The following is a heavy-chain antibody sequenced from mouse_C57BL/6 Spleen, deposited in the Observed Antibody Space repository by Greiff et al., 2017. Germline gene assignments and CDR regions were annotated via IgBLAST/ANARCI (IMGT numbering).Heavy chain of an antibody. D-gene: IGHD1-1*02. CDR1: GYTFTRYW. CDR3: ARSGGRRYFDV. Sequence: VQLQQSGAELVKPGASVKMSCKASGYTFTRYWLTWVKQRPGQGLEWIGDIYPGSGSTNYNEKFKSKATLTVHTSSSTAYMQLSSLTSEDSAVYYCARSGGRRYFDVWGTGTTVTVSS. CDR2: IYPGSGST. J-gene: IGHJ1*03. V-gene: IGHV1-55*01.